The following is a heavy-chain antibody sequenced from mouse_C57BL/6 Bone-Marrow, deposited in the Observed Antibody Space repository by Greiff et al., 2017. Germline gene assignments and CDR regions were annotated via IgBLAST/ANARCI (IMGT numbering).Heavy chain of an antibody. Sequence: VQLKESGAELVRPGASVKLSCTASGFNIKDDYMHWVKQRPEQGLEWIGWIDPENGDTEYASKFQGKATITADTSSTTAYLQLSSLTSEDTAVYYCTTDYGSSPDYWGQGTTLTVSS. CDR3: TTDYGSSPDY. J-gene: IGHJ2*01. CDR2: IDPENGDT. CDR1: GFNIKDDY. D-gene: IGHD1-1*01. V-gene: IGHV14-4*01.